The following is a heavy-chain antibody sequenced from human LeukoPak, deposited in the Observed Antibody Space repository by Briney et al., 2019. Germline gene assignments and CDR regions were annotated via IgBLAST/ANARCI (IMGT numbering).Heavy chain of an antibody. V-gene: IGHV1-18*01. Sequence: ASVKVSCKASGYTFTSYGISWVRQAPRQGLEWMGWISAYNGNTNYAQKLQGRVTMTTDTSTSTAYMELRSLRSDDTAVYYCARGADYDFWSGYENWFDPWGQGTLVTVSS. CDR2: ISAYNGNT. CDR3: ARGADYDFWSGYENWFDP. J-gene: IGHJ5*02. CDR1: GYTFTSYG. D-gene: IGHD3-3*01.